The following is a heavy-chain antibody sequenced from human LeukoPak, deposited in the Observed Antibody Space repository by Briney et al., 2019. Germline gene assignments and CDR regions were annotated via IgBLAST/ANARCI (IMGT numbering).Heavy chain of an antibody. CDR3: AKDVTVTPYYFDY. CDR2: ISGSGDST. V-gene: IGHV3-23*01. J-gene: IGHJ4*02. CDR1: GFTFSSYV. Sequence: GGSLRLSCAASGFTFSSYVMSRVRQAPGKGLEWVSGISGSGDSTNYADSVKGRFTISRDNSKNTLYLQMNSLRAEDTAVYYCAKDVTVTPYYFDYWGQGTLVTVSS. D-gene: IGHD4-17*01.